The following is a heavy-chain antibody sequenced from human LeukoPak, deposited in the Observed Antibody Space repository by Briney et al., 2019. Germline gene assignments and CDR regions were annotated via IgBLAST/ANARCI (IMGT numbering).Heavy chain of an antibody. CDR3: ARVSIAAAGVLSDAPPDDY. D-gene: IGHD6-13*01. Sequence: SETLSLTCTVSGGSISSYYWSWIRQPPGKGLEWIGYIYYSGSTNYNPSLKSRVTISVDTSKNQFSLKLSSVTAADTAVYYCARVSIAAAGVLSDAPPDDYWGQGTLVTVSS. J-gene: IGHJ4*02. V-gene: IGHV4-59*08. CDR1: GGSISSYY. CDR2: IYYSGST.